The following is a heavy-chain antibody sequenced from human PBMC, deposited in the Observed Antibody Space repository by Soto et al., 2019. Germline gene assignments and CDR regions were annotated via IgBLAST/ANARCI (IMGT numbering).Heavy chain of an antibody. J-gene: IGHJ6*02. Sequence: GGSLRLSCAASGFTFSSYGMHWVRQAPGKGLEWVAVIWYDGSNKYYADSVKGRFTISRDNSKNTLYLQMNSLRAEDTAVYYCARAQGHDFWSGYYPPNYYYYGMDVWGQGTTVTSP. V-gene: IGHV3-33*01. D-gene: IGHD3-3*01. CDR2: IWYDGSNK. CDR1: GFTFSSYG. CDR3: ARAQGHDFWSGYYPPNYYYYGMDV.